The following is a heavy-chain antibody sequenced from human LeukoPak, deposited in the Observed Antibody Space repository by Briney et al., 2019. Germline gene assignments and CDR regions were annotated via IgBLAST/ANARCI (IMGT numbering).Heavy chain of an antibody. CDR1: GGSFSGYY. V-gene: IGHV4-34*01. J-gene: IGHJ4*02. CDR2: INHSGST. CDR3: ARRYSYGPWYFDY. Sequence: SETLSLTCAVYGGSFSGYYWSWIRQPPGKGLEWIGEINHSGSTNYNPSLKGRVTISVDTSKNQFSLKLSSVTAADTAVYYCARRYSYGPWYFDYWGQGTLVTVSS. D-gene: IGHD5-18*01.